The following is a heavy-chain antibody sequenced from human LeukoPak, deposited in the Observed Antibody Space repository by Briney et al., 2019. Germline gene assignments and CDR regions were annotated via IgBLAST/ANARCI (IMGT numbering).Heavy chain of an antibody. CDR3: ARAPAGYSSGWYAGNDY. D-gene: IGHD6-19*01. CDR1: RYSFTSYW. Sequence: GESLKISCKGSRYSFTSYWIGWVRQMPGKGLDCMGIIYPGDSDTRYSPSFQGQVTISADKSISTAYLQWSSLKASDTAMYYCARAPAGYSSGWYAGNDYWGQGTLVTVSS. V-gene: IGHV5-51*01. CDR2: IYPGDSDT. J-gene: IGHJ4*02.